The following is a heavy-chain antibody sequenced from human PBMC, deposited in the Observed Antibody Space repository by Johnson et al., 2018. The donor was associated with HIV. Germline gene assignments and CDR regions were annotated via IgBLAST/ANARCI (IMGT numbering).Heavy chain of an antibody. CDR3: ARGRIVATIAKAQDDAFDI. D-gene: IGHD5-12*01. CDR1: GFTVSSNY. CDR2: ISSSGSTI. V-gene: IGHV3-11*04. Sequence: QVQLVESGGGLIQPGGSLRLSCAASGFTVSSNYMSWIRQAPGKGLEWVSYISSSGSTIYYADSVKGRFTISRDNAKNSLYLQMNSLRAEDTAVYYCARGRIVATIAKAQDDAFDIWGQGTMVTVSS. J-gene: IGHJ3*02.